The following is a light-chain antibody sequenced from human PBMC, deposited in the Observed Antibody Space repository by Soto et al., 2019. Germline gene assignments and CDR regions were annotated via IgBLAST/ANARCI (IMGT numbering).Light chain of an antibody. J-gene: IGKJ3*01. Sequence: DIQLTQSPSFLSASVGDRVTITCRASQGISSYLAWYQQKPGKAPKLLIYGASTLQSGVPSRFSGSGSGTEFTLTISSLPPEDSATYYCLQLSTYPFTFGPGTKVDIK. CDR1: QGISSY. CDR2: GAS. CDR3: LQLSTYPFT. V-gene: IGKV1-9*01.